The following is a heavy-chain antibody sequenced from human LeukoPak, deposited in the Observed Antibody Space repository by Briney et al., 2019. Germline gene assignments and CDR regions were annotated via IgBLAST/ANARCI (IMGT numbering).Heavy chain of an antibody. CDR3: AGDFGIAEVY. Sequence: GGSLRLSCAASGFTFSSYWMHWVRQAPGKGLVWVTRINSDGSSTNYADSVKGRFTISRDNAKNTLYLQMNSLRAEDTAVYCCAGDFGIAEVYWGQGTLVTVSS. J-gene: IGHJ4*02. D-gene: IGHD6-13*01. CDR1: GFTFSSYW. CDR2: INSDGSST. V-gene: IGHV3-74*01.